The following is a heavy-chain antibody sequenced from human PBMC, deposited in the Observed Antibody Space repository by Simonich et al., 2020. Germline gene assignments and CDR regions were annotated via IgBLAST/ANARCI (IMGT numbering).Heavy chain of an antibody. Sequence: QVQLVQSGAEVKKPGASVKVSCKASGYTFTGYYMHWVRQAPGQGLGWMGRSNTNSGRTNYAQKFQGRVTMTRDTSFSTAYMELSRLRSDDTAVYYCARWPSIPASYGSGSYFDYWGQGTLVTVSS. J-gene: IGHJ4*02. CDR1: GYTFTGYY. CDR3: ARWPSIPASYGSGSYFDY. CDR2: SNTNSGRT. V-gene: IGHV1-2*06. D-gene: IGHD3-10*01.